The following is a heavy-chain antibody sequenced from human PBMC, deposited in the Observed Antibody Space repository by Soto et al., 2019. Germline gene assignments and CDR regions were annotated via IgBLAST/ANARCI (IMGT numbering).Heavy chain of an antibody. CDR3: AKANTIFGVAIEDYSYYYGMDV. J-gene: IGHJ6*02. Sequence: QSGWSLRLSCAASGFTFSSYGMSWVRQAPGKGLEWVSVISGSGGSTYYADSVKGRFTISRDNSKNTLYLQMNSLRAEDTAVYYCAKANTIFGVAIEDYSYYYGMDVWGQGTTVTVSS. D-gene: IGHD3-3*01. CDR2: ISGSGGST. V-gene: IGHV3-23*01. CDR1: GFTFSSYG.